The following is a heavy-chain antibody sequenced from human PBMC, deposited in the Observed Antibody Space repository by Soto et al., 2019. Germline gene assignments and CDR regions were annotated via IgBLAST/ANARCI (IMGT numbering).Heavy chain of an antibody. J-gene: IGHJ4*02. CDR3: ATELYGSGIAYFDY. Sequence: AXVKVSCKVSGYTLTELSMHWVRQAPGKGLEWMGGFDPEDGETIYAQKFQGRVTMTEDTSTDTAYMELSSLRSEDTAVYYCATELYGSGIAYFDYCGQGTLVTXSS. CDR1: GYTLTELS. D-gene: IGHD3-10*01. V-gene: IGHV1-24*01. CDR2: FDPEDGET.